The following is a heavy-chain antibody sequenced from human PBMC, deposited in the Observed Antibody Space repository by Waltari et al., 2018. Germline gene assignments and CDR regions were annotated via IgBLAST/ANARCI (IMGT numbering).Heavy chain of an antibody. J-gene: IGHJ3*02. V-gene: IGHV1-69*08. Sequence: QVQLVQSGAAVKKPGSLVKVSGEASGGTFSSYAISWVRQAPGQGLEWMGRIIPIFGTANYAQKFQSRVTITADKSTSTAYMELSSLRSEDTAVYYCITGYDSDAFDIWGQGTMVTVSS. CDR2: IIPIFGTA. CDR1: GGTFSSYA. D-gene: IGHD5-12*01. CDR3: ITGYDSDAFDI.